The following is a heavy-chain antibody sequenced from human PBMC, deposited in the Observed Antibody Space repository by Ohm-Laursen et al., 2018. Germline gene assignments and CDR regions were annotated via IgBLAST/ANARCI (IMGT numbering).Heavy chain of an antibody. Sequence: GTLSLTCAVYGGSFSGYYWSWIRQFPGKGLEWIGEVNPSGSPNYNPSLKSRVTISLDTSKNQFSLKLSSVTAADTAVYYCARGPTLDYDILTGYYNFDNWGQGTLVTVSS. D-gene: IGHD3-9*01. CDR2: VNPSGSP. V-gene: IGHV4-34*01. CDR1: GGSFSGYY. J-gene: IGHJ4*02. CDR3: ARGPTLDYDILTGYYNFDN.